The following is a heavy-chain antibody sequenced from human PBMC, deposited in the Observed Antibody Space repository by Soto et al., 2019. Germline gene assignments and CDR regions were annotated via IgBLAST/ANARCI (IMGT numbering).Heavy chain of an antibody. CDR2: IIPIFGTA. Sequence: GASVKVSCKASGYTFTSYDINWVRQAPGQGLEWMGGIIPIFGTANYAQKFQGRVTITADKSTSTAYMELSSLRSEDTAVYYCASWAAGTPNHWGQGTLVTVSS. J-gene: IGHJ5*02. CDR1: GYTFTSYD. D-gene: IGHD6-13*01. V-gene: IGHV1-69*06. CDR3: ASWAAGTPNH.